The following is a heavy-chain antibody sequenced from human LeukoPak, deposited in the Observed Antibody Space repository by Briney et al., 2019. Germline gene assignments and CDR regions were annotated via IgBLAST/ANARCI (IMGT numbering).Heavy chain of an antibody. D-gene: IGHD3-22*01. Sequence: PSETLSLTCTVSGGSISPLYWNWIRQPPGKGLEWIGYVHYSGSTRYNPSLKGRVSISVDTSKNQFSLQLTSVTAADTAMYYCAAIVVAAPAAFDIWGQGTMVTVSS. CDR1: GGSISPLY. CDR2: VHYSGST. V-gene: IGHV4-59*01. CDR3: AAIVVAAPAAFDI. J-gene: IGHJ3*02.